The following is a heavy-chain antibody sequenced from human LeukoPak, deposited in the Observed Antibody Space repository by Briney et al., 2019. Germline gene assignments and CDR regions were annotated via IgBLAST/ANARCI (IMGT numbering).Heavy chain of an antibody. J-gene: IGHJ5*02. V-gene: IGHV4-59*01. CDR3: ARERTIAVVGTSVFDP. CDR2: MHYSGST. Sequence: SSETLSLTCSVSGGSISSYYWSWIRQPPGKGLEWIGYMHYSGSTKYNPSLKSRVTISVDTSKNQFSLKLSFVTAADTAVYYCARERTIAVVGTSVFDPWGQGTLVTVSS. D-gene: IGHD6-19*01. CDR1: GGSISSYY.